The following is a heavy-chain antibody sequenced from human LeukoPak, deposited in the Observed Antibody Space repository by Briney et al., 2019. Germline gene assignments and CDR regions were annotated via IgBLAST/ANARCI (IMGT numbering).Heavy chain of an antibody. CDR2: IYYSGST. D-gene: IGHD6-13*01. CDR1: GGSISSYY. J-gene: IGHJ4*02. V-gene: IGHV4-59*01. Sequence: SETLSLTCTVSGGSISSYYWSWIRQPPGKGLEWIGYIYYSGSTNYNPSLKSRVTISVDTSKNQFSLKLSSVTAADTAVYYCASWRGGSSWPHFDCWGQGTLVTVSS. CDR3: ASWRGGSSWPHFDC.